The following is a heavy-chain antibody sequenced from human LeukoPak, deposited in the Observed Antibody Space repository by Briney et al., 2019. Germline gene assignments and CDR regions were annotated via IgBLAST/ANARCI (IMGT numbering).Heavy chain of an antibody. Sequence: GWSLRLSCAASGFTFDDYGMSWVRQAPGKGLEWVSTINWNGGTRGYADSVKGRFTISRDSAKNSLYLQMNSLTAEDSALYYCARVQGFIYGSYYFDYWGQGTLVTVSS. CDR1: GFTFDDYG. D-gene: IGHD5-18*01. CDR2: INWNGGTR. CDR3: ARVQGFIYGSYYFDY. V-gene: IGHV3-20*04. J-gene: IGHJ4*02.